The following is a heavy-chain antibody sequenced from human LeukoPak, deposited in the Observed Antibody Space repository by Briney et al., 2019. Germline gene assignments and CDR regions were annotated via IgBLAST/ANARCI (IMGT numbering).Heavy chain of an antibody. D-gene: IGHD1-26*01. CDR2: INSDGSST. Sequence: GGSLRLSCAASGFTFSSYWMHWVRQAPGNGLVWVSRINSDGSSTSYADSVKGRFTISRDNAKNTLYLQMNSLRAEDTAVYYCARGAIVGASPRYYDLDVWGQGTTVTVSS. CDR3: ARGAIVGASPRYYDLDV. CDR1: GFTFSSYW. V-gene: IGHV3-74*01. J-gene: IGHJ6*02.